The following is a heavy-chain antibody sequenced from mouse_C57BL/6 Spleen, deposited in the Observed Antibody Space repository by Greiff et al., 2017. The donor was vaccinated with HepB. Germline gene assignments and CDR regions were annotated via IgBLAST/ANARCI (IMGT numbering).Heavy chain of an antibody. CDR1: GYTFTSYW. CDR3: ASRSTTVVADFDY. Sequence: QVHVKQPGAELVKPGASVKLSCKASGYTFTSYWMHWVKQRPGQGLEWIGMIHPNSGSTNYNEKFKSKATLTVDKSSSTAYMQLSSLTSEDSAVYYCASRSTTVVADFDYWGQGTTLTVSS. D-gene: IGHD1-1*01. V-gene: IGHV1-64*01. CDR2: IHPNSGST. J-gene: IGHJ2*01.